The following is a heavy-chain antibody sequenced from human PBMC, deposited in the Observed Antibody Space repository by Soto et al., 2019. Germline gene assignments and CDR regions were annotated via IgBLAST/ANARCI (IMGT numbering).Heavy chain of an antibody. D-gene: IGHD5-18*01. CDR3: ARGDTPMITGMDSFDI. CDR2: IKQDGTEK. CDR1: GFTFSRYW. J-gene: IGHJ3*02. Sequence: GGSLRLSCAASGFTFSRYWMNWVRQAPGKGLEWVANIKQDGTEKNYVDSVKGRSTISRDNARNSLYLQMDSLRAEDTAVYFCARGDTPMITGMDSFDIWGQGTMVTVSS. V-gene: IGHV3-7*01.